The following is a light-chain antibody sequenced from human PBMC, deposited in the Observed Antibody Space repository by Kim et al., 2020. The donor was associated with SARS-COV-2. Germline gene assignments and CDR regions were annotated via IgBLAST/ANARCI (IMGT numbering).Light chain of an antibody. CDR2: STN. CDR3: GAWDSTLSDGGNV. CDR1: TNTIGKNY. V-gene: IGLV1-51*01. J-gene: IGLJ1*01. Sequence: VTISFTGNTNTIGKNYGSWYQPLPGTAPKLLIDSTNKRPSGMPDRFAGSKSGTSATLSITELQPGDEADYYCGAWDSTLSDGGNVFGAGTTVTVL.